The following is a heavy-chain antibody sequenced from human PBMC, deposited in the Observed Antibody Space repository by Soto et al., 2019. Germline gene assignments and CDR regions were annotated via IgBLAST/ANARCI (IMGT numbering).Heavy chain of an antibody. D-gene: IGHD1-26*01. CDR3: ERDNRHHQDTTAS. CDR2: ISGTGATT. Sequence: GSLRLSCAASGFTFSSYAMSWVRQAPGKGLEWVSAISGTGATTYYADSVKGRFTISRDNSKNTLYLQMNYLSAEETAVYLCERDNRHHQDTTASGGLGTLVTLS. V-gene: IGHV3-23*01. J-gene: IGHJ4*02. CDR1: GFTFSSYA.